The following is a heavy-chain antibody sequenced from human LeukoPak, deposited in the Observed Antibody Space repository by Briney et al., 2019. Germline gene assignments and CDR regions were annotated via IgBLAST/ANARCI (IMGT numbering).Heavy chain of an antibody. CDR3: AQLDTAMVLNLAFDY. V-gene: IGHV1-8*01. CDR2: MNPNSGNT. J-gene: IGHJ4*02. CDR1: GYTFTSYD. D-gene: IGHD5-18*01. Sequence: GASVKVSCKASGYTFTSYDINWVRQATGQGLEWMGWMNPNSGNTGYAQKFQGRVTMTRNTSISTAYMELSSLRPEDTAVYYCAQLDTAMVLNLAFDYWGQGTLVTVSS.